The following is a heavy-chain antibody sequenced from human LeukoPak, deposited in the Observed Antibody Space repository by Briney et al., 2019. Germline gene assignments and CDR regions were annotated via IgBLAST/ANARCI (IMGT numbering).Heavy chain of an antibody. D-gene: IGHD4-17*01. CDR1: GYSFTSYW. Sequence: GESLQISCKGSGYSFTSYWIGWMRQVPGKGLEWMGIIYPGDSDTRYSPSFQGQVTISADNSISTAYLQWSSLKASDTATYYCARLPFDYGDYSNWFDPWGQGTLLTVSS. CDR2: IYPGDSDT. CDR3: ARLPFDYGDYSNWFDP. J-gene: IGHJ5*02. V-gene: IGHV5-51*01.